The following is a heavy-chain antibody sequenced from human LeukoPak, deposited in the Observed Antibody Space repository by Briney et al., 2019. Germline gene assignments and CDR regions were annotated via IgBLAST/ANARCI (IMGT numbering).Heavy chain of an antibody. Sequence: GGSLRFSCAASGFTFSSYSMNWVRQAPGKRLKWVSSISSSSSYIYYADSVKGRFTISRDNAKNSLYLQMNSLRAEDTAVYYCASRVDYYGSGSASYNWFDPWGQGTLVTVSS. V-gene: IGHV3-21*01. CDR1: GFTFSSYS. D-gene: IGHD3-10*01. CDR2: ISSSSSYI. J-gene: IGHJ5*02. CDR3: ASRVDYYGSGSASYNWFDP.